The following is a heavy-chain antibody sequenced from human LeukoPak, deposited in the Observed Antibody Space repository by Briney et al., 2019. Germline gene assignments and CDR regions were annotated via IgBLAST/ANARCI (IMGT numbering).Heavy chain of an antibody. J-gene: IGHJ4*02. D-gene: IGHD4-11*01. CDR2: IYYSGST. Sequence: SETLSLTCTVSGGSISGDYWSWIRQHPGKGLEWMGDIYYSGSTNYNTSLKSRVAISVDTSNNQSSRKLSSITAADTAVYYCANYHDYSNFQGAYYLDYWGQGTLVTVSS. CDR3: ANYHDYSNFQGAYYLDY. V-gene: IGHV4-59*08. CDR1: GGSISGDY.